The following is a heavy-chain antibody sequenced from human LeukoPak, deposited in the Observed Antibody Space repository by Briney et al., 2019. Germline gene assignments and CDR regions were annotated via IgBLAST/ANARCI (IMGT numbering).Heavy chain of an antibody. V-gene: IGHV3-23*01. CDR1: GFTFSNYA. Sequence: PGGSLRLSCAPSGFTFSNYAMSWVRQAPGKGLEWVSVISDSGGTTFYADSVKGRFTISRDNSKNTLYLQMNSLRAEDTAVYYCAKEASGYGYYFDYWGQGTLVTVSS. CDR3: AKEASGYGYYFDY. J-gene: IGHJ4*02. CDR2: ISDSGGTT. D-gene: IGHD3-10*01.